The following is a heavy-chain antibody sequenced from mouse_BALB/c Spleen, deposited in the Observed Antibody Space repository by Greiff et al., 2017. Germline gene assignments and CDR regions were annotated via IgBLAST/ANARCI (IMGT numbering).Heavy chain of an antibody. V-gene: IGHV1S137*01. CDR2: ISTYYGDA. J-gene: IGHJ3*01. CDR3: ARTGRNSWFAY. Sequence: QVQLQQSGAELVRPGVSVKISCKGSGYTFTDYAMHWVKQSHAKSLEWIGVISTYYGDASYNQKFKGKATMTVEKSSSTAYMELARLTSEDSAIYYCARTGRNSWFAYWGQGTLVTVSA. CDR1: GYTFTDYA.